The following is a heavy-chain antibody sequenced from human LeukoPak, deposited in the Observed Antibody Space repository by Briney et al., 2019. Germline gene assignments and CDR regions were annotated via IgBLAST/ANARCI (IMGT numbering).Heavy chain of an antibody. Sequence: ASVKVSCKASGGTFSSYAISWVRQAPGQGLEWMGGIIPIFGTANYAQKFQGRVTITADESTSTAYMELSSLRSEDTAVYYCAREGSEGSSSGGSLGYWGQGTLVTVSS. CDR1: GGTFSSYA. J-gene: IGHJ4*02. D-gene: IGHD6-6*01. CDR2: IIPIFGTA. CDR3: AREGSEGSSSGGSLGY. V-gene: IGHV1-69*13.